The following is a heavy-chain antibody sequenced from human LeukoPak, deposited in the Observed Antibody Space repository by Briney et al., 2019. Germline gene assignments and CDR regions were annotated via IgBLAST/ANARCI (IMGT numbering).Heavy chain of an antibody. D-gene: IGHD2-15*01. V-gene: IGHV1-18*01. J-gene: IGHJ4*02. CDR2: ISAYNGNT. Sequence: GASVKVSCKASGYTFTSYGISWVRQAPGQGLEWMGWISAYNGNTNYAQKLQGRVTMTTDTSTSTAYMELRSLRSDDTAVYYCARDTPSYCSGGSCYSDFDYWGQGTLVTVSS. CDR3: ARDTPSYCSGGSCYSDFDY. CDR1: GYTFTSYG.